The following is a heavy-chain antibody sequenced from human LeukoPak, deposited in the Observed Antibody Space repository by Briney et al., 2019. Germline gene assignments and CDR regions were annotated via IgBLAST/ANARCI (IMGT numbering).Heavy chain of an antibody. J-gene: IGHJ4*02. CDR3: AKAPVLRFLEWLLPTAYYFDY. Sequence: GGSLRLSCAASGFTFSSYAMSWVRQAPGKGLEWVSAISGSGGSTYYADSVKGRFTISRDNSKNTLYLQMNSLRAEDTAVYYCAKAPVLRFLEWLLPTAYYFDYWGQGTLVTVSS. CDR1: GFTFSSYA. CDR2: ISGSGGST. D-gene: IGHD3-3*01. V-gene: IGHV3-23*01.